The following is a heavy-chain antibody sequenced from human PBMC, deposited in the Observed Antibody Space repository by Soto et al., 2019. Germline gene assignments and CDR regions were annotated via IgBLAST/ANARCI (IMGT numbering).Heavy chain of an antibody. CDR1: GVTFSSYA. CDR3: ARAVVVVAATPYYFDY. J-gene: IGHJ4*02. CDR2: IIPICGTA. Sequence: QVQLVQSGAEVKKPGSSVKVSCKASGVTFSSYAISWVRQAPGQGLEWMGGIIPICGTANYAQKFQGRVTITADESTSTAYMELSSLRSEDTAVYYCARAVVVVAATPYYFDYWGQGTLVTVSS. V-gene: IGHV1-69*01. D-gene: IGHD2-15*01.